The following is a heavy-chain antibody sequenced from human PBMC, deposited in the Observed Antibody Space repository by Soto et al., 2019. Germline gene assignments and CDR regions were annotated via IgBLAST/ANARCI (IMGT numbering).Heavy chain of an antibody. CDR3: ARHSIGRRDAFDI. CDR1: GGSISSYY. CDR2: IYYSGST. V-gene: IGHV4-59*08. D-gene: IGHD3-3*02. Sequence: SETLSLTCTVSGGSISSYYWSWIRQPPGKGLEWIGYIYYSGSTNYNPSLKSRVTISVDTSKNQFSLKLSSVTAADTAVYYCARHSIGRRDAFDIWGQGTMVTVSS. J-gene: IGHJ3*02.